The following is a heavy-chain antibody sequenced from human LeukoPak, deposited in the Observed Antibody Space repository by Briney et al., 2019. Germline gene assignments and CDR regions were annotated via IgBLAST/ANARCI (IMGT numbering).Heavy chain of an antibody. Sequence: SETLSLTCAVYGGSFSGYYWSWIRQPPGKGLEWIGEINHSGSTNYNPSLKSRVTISVDTSKKQFSLKLSSVTAADTAVYYCARGLYYGGNSPGYWGQGTLVTVSS. CDR3: ARGLYYGGNSPGY. D-gene: IGHD4-23*01. CDR1: GGSFSGYY. V-gene: IGHV4-34*01. J-gene: IGHJ4*02. CDR2: INHSGST.